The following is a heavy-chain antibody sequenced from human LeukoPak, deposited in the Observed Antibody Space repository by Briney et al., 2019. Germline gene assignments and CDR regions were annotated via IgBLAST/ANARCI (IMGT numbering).Heavy chain of an antibody. Sequence: GGSLRLSCAASGFTFSSYGMHWVRQAPGKGLEWVAVISYDGSNKYYADSVKGRFTISRDNSKNTLYLQMNSLRAEDAGVYYCATFGVILRNDYVDYWGPGALVAVSS. D-gene: IGHD3-3*01. CDR2: ISYDGSNK. J-gene: IGHJ4*02. CDR1: GFTFSSYG. CDR3: ATFGVILRNDYVDY. V-gene: IGHV3-30*03.